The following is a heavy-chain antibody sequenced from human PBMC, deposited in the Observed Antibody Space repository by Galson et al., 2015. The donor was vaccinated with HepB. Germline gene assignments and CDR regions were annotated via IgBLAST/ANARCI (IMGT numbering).Heavy chain of an antibody. CDR2: ISGSGGST. V-gene: IGHV3-23*01. D-gene: IGHD1-26*01. CDR1: GFTFSSYA. J-gene: IGHJ6*03. CDR3: AKEVGATFPYYYYMDV. Sequence: SLRLSCAASGFTFSSYAMSWVRQAPGKGLEWVSAISGSGGSTYYADSVKGRFTISRDNSKNTLYLQMNSPRAEDTAVYYCAKEVGATFPYYYYMDVWGKGTTVTVSS.